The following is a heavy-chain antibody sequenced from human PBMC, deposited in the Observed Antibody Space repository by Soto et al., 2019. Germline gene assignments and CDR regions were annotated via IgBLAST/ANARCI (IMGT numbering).Heavy chain of an antibody. CDR1: GGSISSGGYY. V-gene: IGHV4-31*03. D-gene: IGHD6-13*01. Sequence: PSETLSLTCTVSGGSISSGGYYWSWIRQHPGKGLEWIGYIYYSGSTYYNQSLKSRVTISVDTSKNQFSLKLSSVTAADTAVYYCAREPIDAAAPRGQINWFDPWGQGTLVTVSS. J-gene: IGHJ5*02. CDR2: IYYSGST. CDR3: AREPIDAAAPRGQINWFDP.